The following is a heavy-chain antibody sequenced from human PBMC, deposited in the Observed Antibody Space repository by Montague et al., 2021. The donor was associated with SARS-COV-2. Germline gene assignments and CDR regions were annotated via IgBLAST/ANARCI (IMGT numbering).Heavy chain of an antibody. J-gene: IGHJ6*02. CDR3: GLGRGFAVGNHYYYSYGLGV. Sequence: SETLSLTCTVSGGSISSSCHFWGWFRQPPGQRLEWIGTISYSGSTYYSPSLKSRVIISADTSKNQFSLNLRSVTAADTAVYFCGLGRGFAVGNHYYYSYGLGVWGQGTTVTVSS. V-gene: IGHV4-39*07. D-gene: IGHD3-10*01. CDR2: ISYSGST. CDR1: GGSISSSCHF.